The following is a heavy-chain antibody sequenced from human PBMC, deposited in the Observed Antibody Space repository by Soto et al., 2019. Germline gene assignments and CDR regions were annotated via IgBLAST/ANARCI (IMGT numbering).Heavy chain of an antibody. V-gene: IGHV3-23*01. CDR3: AKARYYDSTGYLYYFDY. D-gene: IGHD3-22*01. CDR2: ITGSGDYT. CDR1: GFTFSNYA. J-gene: IGHJ4*02. Sequence: PGGSLRLSCAASGFTFSNYAMSWVRQAPGKGLEWVSSITGSGDYTYYADSVKGRFTISRDNSKNTLYLQMNSLRAEDTAVYYCAKARYYDSTGYLYYFDYWGQRTLVTVSS.